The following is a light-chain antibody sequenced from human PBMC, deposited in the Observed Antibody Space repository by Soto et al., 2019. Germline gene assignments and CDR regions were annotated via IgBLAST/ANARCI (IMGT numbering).Light chain of an antibody. CDR2: DTS. V-gene: IGLV7-46*01. CDR3: LLSYSGSRV. CDR1: TGAVTSGHY. J-gene: IGLJ2*01. Sequence: QAVVTQEPSLTVSPGGTVTLTCGSSTGAVTSGHYPHWFQQKPGQAPRTLIYDTSNKHSWTPARFSGSLLGGKAALTLSGAQPEDEAEYYCLLSYSGSRVFRAGTQLTVL.